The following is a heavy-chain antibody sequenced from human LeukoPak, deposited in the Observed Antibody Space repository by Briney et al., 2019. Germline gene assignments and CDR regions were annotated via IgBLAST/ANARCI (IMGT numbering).Heavy chain of an antibody. V-gene: IGHV1-2*06. CDR3: ARAMYYYDSSGYYSFDY. D-gene: IGHD3-22*01. CDR2: INPNSGGT. J-gene: IGHJ4*02. Sequence: ASVKVSCKASGYTFTGYYMHWVRQAPGQGLEWMGRINPNSGGTNYAQKFQGRVTMTRDTSISTAYMELSRLRSDDTAVYYCARAMYYYDSSGYYSFDYWGQATLVTVSS. CDR1: GYTFTGYY.